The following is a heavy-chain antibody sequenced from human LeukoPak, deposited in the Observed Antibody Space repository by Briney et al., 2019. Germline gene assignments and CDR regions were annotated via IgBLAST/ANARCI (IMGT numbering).Heavy chain of an antibody. CDR1: GFIFSNNA. J-gene: IGHJ4*02. Sequence: GVSLSLSDAASGFIFSNNAMSWVRQVPGRGLEGVSTISSRGASTYVADSVKGRFTISRDNSKNSLYLQMNTVRAEDTAVYYCVKGPRPDITVAHTVENWGQGTLVTVSS. D-gene: IGHD6-19*01. CDR3: VKGPRPDITVAHTVEN. CDR2: ISSRGAST. V-gene: IGHV3-23*01.